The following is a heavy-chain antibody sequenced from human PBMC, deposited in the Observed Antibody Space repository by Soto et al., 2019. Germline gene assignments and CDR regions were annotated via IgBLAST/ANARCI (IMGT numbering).Heavy chain of an antibody. J-gene: IGHJ5*02. CDR3: AREDGYSYGYHWFDP. V-gene: IGHV1-46*03. D-gene: IGHD5-18*01. Sequence: ASVKVSWKASGYTFTSYYMHWVRQAPGQGLEWMGIINPSGGSTSYAQKFQGRVTMTRDTSTSTVYMELSSLRSEDTAVYYCAREDGYSYGYHWFDPWGQGTLVTVSS. CDR2: INPSGGST. CDR1: GYTFTSYY.